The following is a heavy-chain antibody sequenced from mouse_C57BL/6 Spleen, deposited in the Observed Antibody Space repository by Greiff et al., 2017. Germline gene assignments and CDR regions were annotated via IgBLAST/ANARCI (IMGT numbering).Heavy chain of an antibody. CDR1: GYTFTSYW. CDR3: ARKGYGNPYYAMDY. V-gene: IGHV1-55*01. CDR2: IYPGSGST. D-gene: IGHD2-1*01. J-gene: IGHJ4*01. Sequence: QVQLQQPGAELVKPGASVKMSCKASGYTFTSYWITWVKQRPGQGLEWIGDIYPGSGSTNYNEKFKSKATLTVDTSSSTAYMQLSSLTSEDSAVYYCARKGYGNPYYAMDYWVQGTSVTVSS.